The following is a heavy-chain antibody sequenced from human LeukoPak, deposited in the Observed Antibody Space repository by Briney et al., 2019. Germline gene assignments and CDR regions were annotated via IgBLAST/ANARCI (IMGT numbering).Heavy chain of an antibody. CDR1: GYSISSGYY. V-gene: IGHV4-38-2*02. Sequence: SETPSLTCTVSGYSISSGYYWGWIRQPPGKGLGWIGSIYHSGSTYYNPSLKSRVTISVDTSKNQFSLKLSSVTAADTAVYYCARAEDEIGELRYYYYYYMDVWGKGTTVTVSS. CDR2: IYHSGST. CDR3: ARAEDEIGELRYYYYYYMDV. D-gene: IGHD3-10*01. J-gene: IGHJ6*03.